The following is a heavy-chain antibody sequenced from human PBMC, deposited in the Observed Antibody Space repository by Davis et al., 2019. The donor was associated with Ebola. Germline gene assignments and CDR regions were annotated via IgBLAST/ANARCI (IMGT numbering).Heavy chain of an antibody. Sequence: AASVKVSCKTSGYTFTEYYIHWVRQAPGQGLEWMGRINPNSGGTSYAQKFQGRVTMTGDTSIATAYMEVSSLRSDDTAVYYCAKVDYAGGENWGQGTLVTVSS. CDR2: INPNSGGT. V-gene: IGHV1-2*06. CDR3: AKVDYAGGEN. J-gene: IGHJ4*02. CDR1: GYTFTEYY. D-gene: IGHD3-16*01.